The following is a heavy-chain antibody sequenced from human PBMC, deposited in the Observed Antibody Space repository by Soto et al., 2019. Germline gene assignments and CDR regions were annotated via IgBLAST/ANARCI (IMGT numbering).Heavy chain of an antibody. CDR1: GFTFSSYG. Sequence: QVQLVESGGGVVQPGRSLRLSCAASGFTFSSYGMHWVRQAPGKGLEWVAVISYDGSNKYYADSVKGRFTISRDNSKNTLNLQMNSLRAEDTAVYYCAIGPDIVVVVAARDYFDYWGQGTLVTVSS. V-gene: IGHV3-30*03. CDR2: ISYDGSNK. D-gene: IGHD2-15*01. CDR3: AIGPDIVVVVAARDYFDY. J-gene: IGHJ4*02.